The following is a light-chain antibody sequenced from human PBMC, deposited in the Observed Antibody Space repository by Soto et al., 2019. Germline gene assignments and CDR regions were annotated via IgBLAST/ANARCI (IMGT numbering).Light chain of an antibody. CDR1: SSDVGGYNY. J-gene: IGLJ3*02. V-gene: IGLV2-14*01. Sequence: QSALTQPASVSGSPGQSITISCTGTSSDVGGYNYVCWYQQYPGKAPELIIYQVSHRPSGVSNRFSGSKSGNTASLTISGLQAEDEADYYCSSYTSNTNMVFGGGTK. CDR3: SSYTSNTNMV. CDR2: QVS.